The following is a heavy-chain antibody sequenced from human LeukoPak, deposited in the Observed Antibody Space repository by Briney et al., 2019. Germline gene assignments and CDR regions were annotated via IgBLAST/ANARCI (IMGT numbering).Heavy chain of an antibody. V-gene: IGHV3-23*01. Sequence: GGSLRLTCAVSGITLSNSAMCCVRQAPGKGLEWVAALGGSRGRINYADSVKGRFTISRDNPKNTLYLQMNSRRAEDTAVYFCAKRGVVIRVILVGFHKEAYYFDSWGQGALVIVSS. CDR2: LGGSRGRI. CDR3: AKRGVVIRVILVGFHKEAYYFDS. D-gene: IGHD2-21*01. J-gene: IGHJ4*02. CDR1: GITLSNSA.